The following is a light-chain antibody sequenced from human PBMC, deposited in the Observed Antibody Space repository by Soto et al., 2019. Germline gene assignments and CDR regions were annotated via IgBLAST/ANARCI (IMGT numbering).Light chain of an antibody. CDR1: QTISSW. J-gene: IGKJ1*01. Sequence: DIEMTQSPSTLSGSLGDRVTITCRASQTISSWLAWYQQKPGKAPKLLIYKASTLKSGVPSRFSGSGSGTELTLTISSLQPDDFATYYCQHYNSYSEAFGHGAKGDI. CDR2: KAS. CDR3: QHYNSYSEA. V-gene: IGKV1-5*03.